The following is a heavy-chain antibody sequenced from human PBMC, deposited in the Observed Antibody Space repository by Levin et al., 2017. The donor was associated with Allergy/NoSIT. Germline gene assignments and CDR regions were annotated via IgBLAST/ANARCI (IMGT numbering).Heavy chain of an antibody. V-gene: IGHV3-74*01. CDR1: GFTFSDYW. Sequence: GGSLRLSCAASGFTFSDYWMHWVRQATGKGLVWVSRINNNGSTTNYADSVRGRFTISRDNAKSTLYLEMNSLRAEDTAIYYCATAMFDYWGQGALVAVSP. CDR3: ATAMFDY. J-gene: IGHJ4*02. CDR2: INNNGSTT.